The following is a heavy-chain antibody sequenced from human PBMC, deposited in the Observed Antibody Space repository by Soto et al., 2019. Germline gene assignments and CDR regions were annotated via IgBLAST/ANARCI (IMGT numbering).Heavy chain of an antibody. D-gene: IGHD3-10*01. CDR3: ARDKVRIPGPYYYGMDV. CDR1: GGTFSSYS. Sequence: SVKVSCKASGGTFSSYSISWVLQAPGQGLEWMGGIIPIFGTANYAQKFQGRVTITADESTSTAYMELSSLRSEDTAVYYCARDKVRIPGPYYYGMDVWGQGTTVTVSS. J-gene: IGHJ6*02. CDR2: IIPIFGTA. V-gene: IGHV1-69*13.